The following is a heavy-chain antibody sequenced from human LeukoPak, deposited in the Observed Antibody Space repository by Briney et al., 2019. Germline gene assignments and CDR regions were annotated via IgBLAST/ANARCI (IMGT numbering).Heavy chain of an antibody. CDR3: ARATREKNWGLGY. Sequence: KPSETLSLTCAVYGGSFSGYYWSWIRQPPGKGLEWIGEINHSGSTNYNPSLKSRVTISVDTSKNQFSLKLSSVTAADTAVYYCARATREKNWGLGYWGQGTLVTVSS. J-gene: IGHJ4*02. V-gene: IGHV4-34*01. D-gene: IGHD7-27*01. CDR1: GGSFSGYY. CDR2: INHSGST.